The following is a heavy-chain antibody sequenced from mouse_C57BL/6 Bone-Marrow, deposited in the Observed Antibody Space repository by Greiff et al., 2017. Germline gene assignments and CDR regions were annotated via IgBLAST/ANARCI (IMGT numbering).Heavy chain of an antibody. D-gene: IGHD4-1*01. CDR3: ARDSANWYYFDY. CDR1: GFTFSSYA. CDR2: ISDGGSYT. J-gene: IGHJ2*01. Sequence: EVQLVESGGGLVKPGGSLKLSCAASGFTFSSYAMSWVRQTPEKRLAWVATISDGGSYTYYPDNVKGRFTISRDNAKNNLYLQMSHLKSEDTAMYYCARDSANWYYFDYWGQGTTLTVSS. V-gene: IGHV5-4*01.